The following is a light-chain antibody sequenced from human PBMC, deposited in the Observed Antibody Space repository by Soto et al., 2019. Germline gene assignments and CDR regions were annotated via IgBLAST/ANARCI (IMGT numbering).Light chain of an antibody. CDR2: DVK. CDR1: SSDVGAYDY. J-gene: IGLJ2*01. V-gene: IGLV2-14*01. CDR3: SSYTSSSSVI. Sequence: QSALTQPASVSGSPGQSIAISCTGTSSDVGAYDYVSWYQQHPGKAPKLMIYDVKYRPSGVSNRFSGSKSGNTASLTISGLQDEDEADYYCSSYTSSSSVIFGGGTKRTVL.